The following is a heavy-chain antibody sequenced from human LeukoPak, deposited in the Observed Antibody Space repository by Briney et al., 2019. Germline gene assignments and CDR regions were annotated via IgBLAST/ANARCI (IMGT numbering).Heavy chain of an antibody. Sequence: EASVKVSCKASGYTFKNYGVSWVRRATGRGLEWMGWMNPNSGNTGYAQKFQGRVTITRNTSISTAYMELSSLRSEDTAVYYCARAIPLYTIFGVAYYYYYMDVWGKGTTVTVSS. CDR2: MNPNSGNT. CDR1: GYTFKNYG. D-gene: IGHD3-3*01. J-gene: IGHJ6*03. CDR3: ARAIPLYTIFGVAYYYYYMDV. V-gene: IGHV1-8*03.